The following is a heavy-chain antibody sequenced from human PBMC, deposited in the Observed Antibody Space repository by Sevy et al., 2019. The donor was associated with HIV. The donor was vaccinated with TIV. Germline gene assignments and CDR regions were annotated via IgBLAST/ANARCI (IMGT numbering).Heavy chain of an antibody. Sequence: GGSLRLSCAASGFTFSTYGMHWVRQAPGKGLEWVALIWFDGSNTYYADSVKGRFTISRDIAKNTLHIQMNSLRAEETAVYYCARDLEFYDYGDYGPAFMPDYWGQGTLVTVSS. D-gene: IGHD4-17*01. J-gene: IGHJ4*02. CDR2: IWFDGSNT. CDR3: ARDLEFYDYGDYGPAFMPDY. CDR1: GFTFSTYG. V-gene: IGHV3-33*01.